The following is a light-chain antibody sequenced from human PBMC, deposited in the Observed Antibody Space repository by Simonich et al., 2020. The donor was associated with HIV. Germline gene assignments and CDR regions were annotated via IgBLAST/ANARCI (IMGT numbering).Light chain of an antibody. CDR3: QQYKSYPYT. CDR2: KAS. Sequence: DIQMTQSPSTLSASVGDRVTIPCRASQSISIWLAWYQQKPGKAPKFLINKASSLESGVPSSFSGSGSGTEFTLTISSLQPDDFATYYCQQYKSYPYTFGQGTKLEIK. V-gene: IGKV1-5*03. CDR1: QSISIW. J-gene: IGKJ2*01.